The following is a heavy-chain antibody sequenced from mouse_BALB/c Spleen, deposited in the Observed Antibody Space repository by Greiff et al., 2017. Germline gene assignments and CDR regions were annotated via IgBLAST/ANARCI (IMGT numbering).Heavy chain of an antibody. J-gene: IGHJ4*01. CDR1: GFTFSSYG. Sequence: EVKVVESGGDLVKPGGSLKLSCAASGFTFSSYGMSWVRQTPDKRLEWVATISSGGSYTYYPDSVKGRFTISRDNAKNTLYLQMSSLKSEDTAMYYCARRSLEGMDDWGQGTSVTVSS. CDR3: ARRSLEGMDD. D-gene: IGHD6-5*01. V-gene: IGHV5-6*01. CDR2: ISSGGSYT.